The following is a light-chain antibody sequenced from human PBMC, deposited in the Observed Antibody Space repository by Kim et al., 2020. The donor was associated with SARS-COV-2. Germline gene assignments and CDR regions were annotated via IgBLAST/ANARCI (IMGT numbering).Light chain of an antibody. V-gene: IGLV2-14*01. CDR3: SSYIRGSTNYV. CDR1: SSDVGGYKF. Sequence: SITMPCNGTSSDVGGYKFVPWRQQHPGKAPKLVIYEVSNRPSGVSNSFSGSKSGNTASLTISGLQAEDEADYYCSSYIRGSTNYVFGTGTKVTVL. J-gene: IGLJ1*01. CDR2: EVS.